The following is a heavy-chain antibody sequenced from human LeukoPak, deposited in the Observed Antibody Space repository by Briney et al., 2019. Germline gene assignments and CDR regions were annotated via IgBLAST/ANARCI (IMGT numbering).Heavy chain of an antibody. CDR1: SGSINSGSYY. CDR2: IYSSGST. CDR3: ARYEAVAGVFDY. J-gene: IGHJ4*02. D-gene: IGHD6-19*01. V-gene: IGHV4-61*02. Sequence: PSETLSLTCTVSSGSINSGSYYWNWIRQPAGKGLEWIGRIYSSGSTNYNPSLKSRVTISVDTSKNQFSLTLSSVTAADTAVYYCARYEAVAGVFDYWGQGTLVTVSS.